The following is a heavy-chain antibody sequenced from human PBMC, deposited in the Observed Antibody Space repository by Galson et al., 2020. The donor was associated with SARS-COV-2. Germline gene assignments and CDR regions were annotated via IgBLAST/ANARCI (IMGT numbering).Heavy chain of an antibody. CDR1: GGTFNDYA. CDR2: VIPVFQRP. D-gene: IGHD6-13*01. V-gene: IGHV1-69*13. Sequence: SVKVSCKAPGGTFNDYAISWVRQAPGQGLEWMGGVIPVFQRPIYAQKFQGRVTITADESTSTAYMELSSLISEDTAVYYCAAGYSAGWYRISFLQYWGLGTLVTVSS. CDR3: AAGYSAGWYRISFLQY. J-gene: IGHJ4*02.